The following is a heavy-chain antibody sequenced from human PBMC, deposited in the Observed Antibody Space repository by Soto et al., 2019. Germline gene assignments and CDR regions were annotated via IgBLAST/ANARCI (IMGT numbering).Heavy chain of an antibody. D-gene: IGHD3-3*01. CDR2: INQDGNEK. CDR3: ASAPFGVVLVSQWFDP. J-gene: IGHJ5*02. V-gene: IGHV3-7*01. Sequence: EVQLVESGGGLVQPGGSLRLSCAASGFAFSNYWMSWLRQAPGKGLEWVANINQDGNEKYYVDSMKGRFTVSRDNAKKSLYLQMNSLRAEDTAVYYCASAPFGVVLVSQWFDPWAQGTLVTVSS. CDR1: GFAFSNYW.